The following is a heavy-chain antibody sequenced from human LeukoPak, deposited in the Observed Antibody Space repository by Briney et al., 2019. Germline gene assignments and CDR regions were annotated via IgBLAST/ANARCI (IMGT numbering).Heavy chain of an antibody. D-gene: IGHD6-13*01. CDR3: ARDRSSWYEGFDY. CDR2: IWYDGSNK. J-gene: IGHJ4*02. CDR1: GFTFSSYG. V-gene: IGHV3-33*01. Sequence: GGSLRLSCAASGFTFSSYGMHWVRQAPGKGPEWVAVIWYDGSNKYYADSVKGRFTISRDNSKNTLYLQMNSLRAEDTAVYYCARDRSSWYEGFDYWGQGTLVTVSS.